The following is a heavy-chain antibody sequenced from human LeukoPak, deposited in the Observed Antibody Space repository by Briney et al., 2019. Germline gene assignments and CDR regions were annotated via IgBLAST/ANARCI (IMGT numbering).Heavy chain of an antibody. CDR1: GGSISRYY. V-gene: IGHV4-59*08. D-gene: IGHD6-6*01. Sequence: SETLSLTCTVSGGSISRYYWSWIRQPPGKGLEWIGYIYYSGSTNYNPSLKSRVTISVDTSKNQFSLKLSSVTAADTAVYYCARHSSSEFEQLVGFGCWGQGTLVTVSS. CDR3: ARHSSSEFEQLVGFGC. J-gene: IGHJ4*02. CDR2: IYYSGST.